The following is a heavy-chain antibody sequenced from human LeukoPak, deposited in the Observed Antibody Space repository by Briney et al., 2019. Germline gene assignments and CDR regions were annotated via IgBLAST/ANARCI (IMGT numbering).Heavy chain of an antibody. D-gene: IGHD4-17*01. CDR3: ARTGLTYLTTVTTWFNY. Sequence: GGSLRLSCAASGFTFSSYAMYWVRQAPGQGLEWVAAISYDGSNKYYADSVKGRFTISRDNSKNTLYLQMNSLRAEDTAVYYCARTGLTYLTTVTTWFNYWGQGTLVTVSS. V-gene: IGHV3-30*04. CDR1: GFTFSSYA. CDR2: ISYDGSNK. J-gene: IGHJ4*02.